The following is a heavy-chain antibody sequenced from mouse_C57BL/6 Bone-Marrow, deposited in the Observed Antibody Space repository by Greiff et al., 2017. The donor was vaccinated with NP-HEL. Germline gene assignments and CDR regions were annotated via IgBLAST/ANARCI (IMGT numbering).Heavy chain of an antibody. CDR3: ARPIYYGNSNYFDY. Sequence: VQLQQPGAELVMPGASVKLSCKASGYTFTSYWMHWVKQRPGQGLEWIGGIDPSDSYTNYNQKFKGKSTLTVDKSSSTAYMQLSSLKAEDSAVYYCARPIYYGNSNYFDYWGQGTTLTVSS. CDR1: GYTFTSYW. CDR2: IDPSDSYT. V-gene: IGHV1-69*01. D-gene: IGHD2-1*01. J-gene: IGHJ2*01.